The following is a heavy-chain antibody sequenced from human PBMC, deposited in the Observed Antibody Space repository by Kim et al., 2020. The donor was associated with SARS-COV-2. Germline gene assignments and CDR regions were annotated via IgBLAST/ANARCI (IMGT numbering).Heavy chain of an antibody. Sequence: YAQKFQGRVTMTRDTSISTTYMELSRMRSDDTAVYYCAREGSSWSTDFDYWGQGTLVTVSS. D-gene: IGHD6-13*01. CDR3: AREGSSWSTDFDY. J-gene: IGHJ4*02. V-gene: IGHV1-2*02.